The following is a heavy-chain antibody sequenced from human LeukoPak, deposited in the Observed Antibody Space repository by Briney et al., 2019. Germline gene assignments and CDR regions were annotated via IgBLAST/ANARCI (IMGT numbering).Heavy chain of an antibody. Sequence: ASVKVSCKASGYTFTGYYMHWVRQAPGQGLQWMGWINPVSGDTNYAQRFQGKVTMTRDTSISTAYMELSSLTSDDTAVYYCASPGSFYDILTGPGYCDYWGQGTLVTVSS. J-gene: IGHJ4*02. CDR3: ASPGSFYDILTGPGYCDY. D-gene: IGHD3-9*01. CDR1: GYTFTGYY. CDR2: INPVSGDT. V-gene: IGHV1-2*02.